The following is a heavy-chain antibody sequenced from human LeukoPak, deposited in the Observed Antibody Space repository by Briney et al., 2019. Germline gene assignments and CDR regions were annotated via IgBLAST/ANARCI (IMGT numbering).Heavy chain of an antibody. CDR1: GLSFNKNV. J-gene: IGHJ4*02. Sequence: TGGSLSFSGVGSGLSFNKNVMSWFRQAPGKGLKWVSVIYSGGSTYYADSVKGRFTISRDNSKNTLYLQMNSLRAEDTAVYYCARDHRFHGGNYHDYWGQGTLVTVSS. D-gene: IGHD4-23*01. V-gene: IGHV3-53*01. CDR3: ARDHRFHGGNYHDY. CDR2: IYSGGST.